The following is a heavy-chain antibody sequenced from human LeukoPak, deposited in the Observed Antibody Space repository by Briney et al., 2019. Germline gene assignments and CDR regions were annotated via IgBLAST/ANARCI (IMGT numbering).Heavy chain of an antibody. D-gene: IGHD3-10*01. CDR2: IYYSGST. J-gene: IGHJ3*02. V-gene: IGHV4-59*01. CDR1: GGSISSYY. Sequence: PSETLSLTCTVSGGSISSYYWSWIRQPPGKGLEWIGYIYYSGSTNYNPSLKSRVTISVDTSKNQFSLKLSSVTAADTAVYYCATIMPMVRDAFDIWGQGTMVTVSS. CDR3: ATIMPMVRDAFDI.